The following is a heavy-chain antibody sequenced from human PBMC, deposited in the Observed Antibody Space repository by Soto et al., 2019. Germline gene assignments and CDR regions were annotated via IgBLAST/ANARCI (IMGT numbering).Heavy chain of an antibody. CDR3: ARADGEQWLIPHLDN. Sequence: GGSLRLSCEASGFNFKKFAMGWVRQAPGEGLEWVAGISCCGGSTSYADSVKGRFSLARDDSKSTLSLHLNSLRFEDTARYFCARADGEQWLIPHLDNWGQGTLVTVSS. J-gene: IGHJ4*02. CDR2: ISCCGGST. V-gene: IGHV3-23*01. D-gene: IGHD6-19*01. CDR1: GFNFKKFA.